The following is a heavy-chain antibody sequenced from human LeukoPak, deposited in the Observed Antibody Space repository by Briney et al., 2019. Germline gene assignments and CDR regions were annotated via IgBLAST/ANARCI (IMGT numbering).Heavy chain of an antibody. D-gene: IGHD6-19*01. CDR1: GGSISTYY. V-gene: IGHV4-59*08. Sequence: PSETLSLTCTVPGGSISTYYWSWIRQPPRKGLEWIGYIYYSGSTNYNPSLKSRVTISVDTSENQFSLKLSSVTAADSAMYYCARLGSSAPLYYFDYWGQGTLVTVSS. J-gene: IGHJ4*02. CDR3: ARLGSSAPLYYFDY. CDR2: IYYSGST.